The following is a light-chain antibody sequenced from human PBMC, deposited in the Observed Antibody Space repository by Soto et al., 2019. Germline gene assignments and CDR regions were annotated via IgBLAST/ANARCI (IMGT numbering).Light chain of an antibody. J-gene: IGKJ3*01. CDR3: QQYERSSFT. Sequence: EIVLTQSPATLSLSPGDRATLSCRASQFVSSSYLAWYQQRSGQPPRLLLYGASSRATGIPDRFTGSGSGTDFILTISRLEPEDFAVYYCQQYERSSFTFGPGTKVDIK. CDR2: GAS. V-gene: IGKV3-20*01. CDR1: QFVSSSY.